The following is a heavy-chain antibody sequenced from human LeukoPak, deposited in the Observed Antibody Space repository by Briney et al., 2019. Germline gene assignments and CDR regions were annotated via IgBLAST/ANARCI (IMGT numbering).Heavy chain of an antibody. CDR1: GFTFSSYW. V-gene: IGHV3-23*01. Sequence: PGGSLRLSCAASGFTFSSYWMHWVRQAPGKGLEWVSAISGSGGSTYYADSVKGRFTISRDNSKNTLYLQMNSLRAEDTAVYYCAKQFWRTQRYNWFDPWGQGTLVTVSS. D-gene: IGHD3-3*01. CDR2: ISGSGGST. CDR3: AKQFWRTQRYNWFDP. J-gene: IGHJ5*02.